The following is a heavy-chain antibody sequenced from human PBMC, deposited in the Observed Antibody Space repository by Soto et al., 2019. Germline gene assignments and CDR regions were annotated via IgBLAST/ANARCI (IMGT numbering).Heavy chain of an antibody. CDR3: ATGLSSYDITSPPFDY. CDR2: FDPEDGET. CDR1: GYTLTELS. Sequence: ASVKVSCKVSGYTLTELSMHWVRQAPGKGLEWMGGFDPEDGETIYAQKFQGRVTMTEDTSTDTAYMELSSLRSEDTAVYYCATGLSSYDITSPPFDYWGQGTLVTVSS. V-gene: IGHV1-24*01. J-gene: IGHJ4*02. D-gene: IGHD3-9*01.